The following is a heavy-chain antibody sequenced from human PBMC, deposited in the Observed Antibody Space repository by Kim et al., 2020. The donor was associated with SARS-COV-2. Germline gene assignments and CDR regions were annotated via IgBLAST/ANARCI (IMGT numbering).Heavy chain of an antibody. CDR1: GSPFSGHG. D-gene: IGHD2-8*02. CDR2: ISHDGSVT. V-gene: IGHV3-30*12. J-gene: IGHJ4*01. CDR3: ARWAGTRTGGYHLDY. Sequence: GGSLRLSCEVSGSPFSGHGMHWVRQAPGKGLEWVAAISHDGSVTDYTDSVKGRFIVSKDNANNVLYLQMDTLRAGDTALYYCARWAGTRTGGYHLDYWG.